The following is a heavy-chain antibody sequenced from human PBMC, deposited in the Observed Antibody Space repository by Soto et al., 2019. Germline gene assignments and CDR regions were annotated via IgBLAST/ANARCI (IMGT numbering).Heavy chain of an antibody. CDR3: ATGTAGDSSGYWVY. J-gene: IGHJ4*02. CDR2: MNPNSGNT. CDR1: GYTFTSYD. D-gene: IGHD3-22*01. Sequence: ASVKVSCKASGYTFTSYDINWVRQATGQGLEWMGWMNPNSGNTGYAQKFQGRVTMTADDSMSTAYMELSSLRSEDAAVYYCATGTAGDSSGYWVYWGQGTLVTVSS. V-gene: IGHV1-8*01.